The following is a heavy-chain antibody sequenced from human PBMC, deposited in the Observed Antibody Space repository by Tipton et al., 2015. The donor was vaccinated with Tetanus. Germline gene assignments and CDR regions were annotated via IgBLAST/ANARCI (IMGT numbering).Heavy chain of an antibody. CDR3: ARHSSGYFTFFDY. J-gene: IGHJ4*02. CDR2: IYFSGDP. D-gene: IGHD3-22*01. CDR1: GYSFTHYW. Sequence: QLVQSGAEVKKPGESLKISCKGSGYSFTHYWIGWVRQMPGKGLEWIGSIYFSGDPYSNPSLKSRATISVDTPRNRFSLGLGSVTAADPAVYYCARHSSGYFTFFDYWGQGTLVTASS. V-gene: IGHV5-51*01.